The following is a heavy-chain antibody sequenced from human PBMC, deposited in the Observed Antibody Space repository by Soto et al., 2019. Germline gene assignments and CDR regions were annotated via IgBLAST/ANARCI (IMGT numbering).Heavy chain of an antibody. CDR3: ASLTYYDFWSGPFHY. CDR1: GYTFTGYY. V-gene: IGHV1-2*02. J-gene: IGHJ4*02. CDR2: INPNSGGT. D-gene: IGHD3-3*01. Sequence: ASVKVSFKASGYTFTGYYMHWVRQAPGQGLEWMGWINPNSGGTNYAQKFQGRVTMTRDTSISTAYMELSRLRSDDTAVYYCASLTYYDFWSGPFHYWGQGTLVTVSS.